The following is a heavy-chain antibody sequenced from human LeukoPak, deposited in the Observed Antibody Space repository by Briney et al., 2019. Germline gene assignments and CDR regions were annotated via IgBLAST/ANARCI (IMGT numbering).Heavy chain of an antibody. J-gene: IGHJ5*02. CDR1: GYSISSGYY. CDR3: ARDGGYCSGGNCHIWFDP. Sequence: SETLSLTCDVSGYSISSGYYWGWSRQPPGMGQEWIGSIHHGGSAYYNSSLESRVTILVDTSKNQSSLKMSSVTAADTAVYYCARDGGYCSGGNCHIWFDPWGQGTLVTVSS. D-gene: IGHD2-15*01. CDR2: IHHGGSA. V-gene: IGHV4-38-2*02.